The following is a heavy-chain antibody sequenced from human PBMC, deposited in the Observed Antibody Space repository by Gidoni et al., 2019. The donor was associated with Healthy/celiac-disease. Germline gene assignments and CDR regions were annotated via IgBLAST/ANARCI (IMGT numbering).Heavy chain of an antibody. D-gene: IGHD6-19*01. CDR3: ARDEMGSGWYGGPDYYYYGMDV. V-gene: IGHV1-69*01. CDR2: IIPIFGTA. J-gene: IGHJ6*02. Sequence: QLQRVQSGAEVRKPGSSVKVSCKAPAATFSSYHISWVRQAPGQGLEWMGGIIPIFGTANDAQKFQGRVTITADESTSTAYMELSSLRSEDTAVYYCARDEMGSGWYGGPDYYYYGMDVWGQGTTVTVSS. CDR1: AATFSSYH.